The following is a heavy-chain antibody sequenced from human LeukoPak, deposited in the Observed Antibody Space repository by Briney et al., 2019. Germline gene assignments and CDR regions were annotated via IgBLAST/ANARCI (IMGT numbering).Heavy chain of an antibody. CDR1: GGSFSGYY. V-gene: IGHV4-34*01. CDR3: ARDISY. CDR2: INHSGST. Sequence: SETLSLTCAVYGGSFSGYYWSWIRQPPGKGLEWIGEINHSGSTNYNPSLKSRVTISVDKSKNQFSLKLSSVTAADTAVYYCARDISYWGQGTLVTVSS. J-gene: IGHJ4*02. D-gene: IGHD2-15*01.